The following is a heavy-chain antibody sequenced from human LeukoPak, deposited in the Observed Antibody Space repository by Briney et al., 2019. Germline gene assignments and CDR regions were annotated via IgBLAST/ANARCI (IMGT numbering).Heavy chain of an antibody. V-gene: IGHV4-31*11. J-gene: IGHJ3*02. Sequence: SETLSLTCAASSLSFSTGGYYWSWIRQHPGKGLEWIGHIFYSGSTYYNPSLKSRVTIMVDMSNNHFSLKLTSVTAADTAVYYCGMLTGAKSNDAIDIWGQGTMVTVSS. CDR3: GMLTGAKSNDAIDI. D-gene: IGHD3-16*01. CDR1: SLSFSTGGYY. CDR2: IFYSGST.